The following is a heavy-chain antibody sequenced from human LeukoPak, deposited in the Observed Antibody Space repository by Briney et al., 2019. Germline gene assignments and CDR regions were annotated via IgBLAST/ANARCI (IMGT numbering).Heavy chain of an antibody. CDR1: GDSISSGGYS. D-gene: IGHD6-13*01. J-gene: IGHJ5*02. V-gene: IGHV4-30-4*07. Sequence: SETLSLTCVVSGDSISSGGYSWIWIRQTPGKGLEWIAYIHDSGSNYNNPSLKSRLSISIDTYKNQFFLKLNSVTAADTAVYYCARVVAAAGNNWFDPWGQGTLVTVSS. CDR2: IHDSGSN. CDR3: ARVVAAAGNNWFDP.